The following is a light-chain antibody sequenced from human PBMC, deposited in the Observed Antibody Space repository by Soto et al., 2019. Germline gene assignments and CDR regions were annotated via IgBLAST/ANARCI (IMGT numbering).Light chain of an antibody. V-gene: IGKV1-5*01. J-gene: IGKJ1*01. CDR3: QQYNSYWT. CDR2: DAY. Sequence: IQMTQSPSALSASVGDRVTLTCRASESISTWLAWYQQKPGKAPKLLIYDAYNLRSGVPSRFSGSGSGTEFTLTISSLQSDDFATYYCQQYNSYWTFGQGTKVEI. CDR1: ESISTW.